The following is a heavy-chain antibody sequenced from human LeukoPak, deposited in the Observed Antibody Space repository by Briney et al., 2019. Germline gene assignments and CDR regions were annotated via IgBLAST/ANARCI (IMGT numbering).Heavy chain of an antibody. Sequence: GASVKVSCKASGYTFTSYIISWVRQAPGQGLEWMGRIIPILGIANYAQKFQGRVTITADKSTSTAYMELSSLRSEDTAVYYCARDAYSYGPDDAFDIWGHGTTVTVSS. CDR1: GYTFTSYI. V-gene: IGHV1-69*04. J-gene: IGHJ3*02. CDR3: ARDAYSYGPDDAFDI. D-gene: IGHD5-18*01. CDR2: IIPILGIA.